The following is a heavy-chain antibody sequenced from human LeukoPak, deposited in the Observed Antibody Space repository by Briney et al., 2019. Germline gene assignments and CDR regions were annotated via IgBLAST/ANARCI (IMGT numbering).Heavy chain of an antibody. J-gene: IGHJ4*02. CDR2: IYYSGST. Sequence: SETLSLTCAVYGGSFSGYYWSWIRQPPGKGLEWIGYIYYSGSTNYNPSLKSRVTISVDTSKNQFSLKLSSVTAADTAVYYCARAPTVGARAFDYWGQGTLVTVSS. V-gene: IGHV4-59*01. D-gene: IGHD1-26*01. CDR1: GGSFSGYY. CDR3: ARAPTVGARAFDY.